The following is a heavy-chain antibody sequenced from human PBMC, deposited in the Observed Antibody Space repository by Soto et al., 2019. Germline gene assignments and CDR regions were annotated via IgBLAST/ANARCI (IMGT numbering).Heavy chain of an antibody. Sequence: GGSLRLSCAASGFTFNNYAMSWVRQAPGKGLEWVSAISRSGGSTYHADSVKGRFTISRDNSNNTLYLQMNSLRAEDTAIYYCAKGFAYYYLMDVWGQGTTVTVSS. J-gene: IGHJ6*02. CDR3: AKGFAYYYLMDV. V-gene: IGHV3-23*01. CDR1: GFTFNNYA. D-gene: IGHD3-10*01. CDR2: ISRSGGST.